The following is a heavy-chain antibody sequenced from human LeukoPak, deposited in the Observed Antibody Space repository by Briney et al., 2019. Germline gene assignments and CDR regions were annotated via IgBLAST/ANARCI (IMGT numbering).Heavy chain of an antibody. CDR1: GFTVSSNY. CDR3: ARGLFVVVITTDYYGLDV. Sequence: GGSLRLSCAASGFTVSSNYMSWVRQAPGKGLEWVANVKQDGSEKYYVDSVRGRLTISRDNAKNALYLQMNSLRAEDTAVYYCARGLFVVVITTDYYGLDVWGQGTTVTVSS. D-gene: IGHD3-22*01. V-gene: IGHV3-7*01. CDR2: VKQDGSEK. J-gene: IGHJ6*02.